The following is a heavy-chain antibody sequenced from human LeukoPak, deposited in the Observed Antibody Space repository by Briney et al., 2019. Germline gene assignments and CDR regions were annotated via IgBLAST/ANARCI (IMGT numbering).Heavy chain of an antibody. CDR1: GFTFSDYG. D-gene: IGHD6-19*01. V-gene: IGHV3-33*01. CDR3: ARELYSSGWKVIDY. CDR2: IWYDGSNK. Sequence: PWGSLRLPFAASGFTFSDYGIHWVRQAPGKGLEWVAVIWYDGSNKYYADFVKGRFTISRDNSKNTLYLKMNSLRAEDTPVYYCARELYSSGWKVIDYGGEGTLVTVPS. J-gene: IGHJ4*02.